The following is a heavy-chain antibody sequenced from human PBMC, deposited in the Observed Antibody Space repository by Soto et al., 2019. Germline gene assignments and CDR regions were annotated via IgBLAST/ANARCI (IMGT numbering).Heavy chain of an antibody. D-gene: IGHD6-19*01. Sequence: SETLSLTCTVSGGSISSSSYYWGWIRQPPGKGLEWIGSIYYSGSTYYNPSLKSRVTISVDTSKNQFSLKLSSVTAADTAVYYCARVQWRNYFDYWGQGTPVTVSS. CDR3: ARVQWRNYFDY. J-gene: IGHJ4*02. CDR1: GGSISSSSYY. CDR2: IYYSGST. V-gene: IGHV4-39*01.